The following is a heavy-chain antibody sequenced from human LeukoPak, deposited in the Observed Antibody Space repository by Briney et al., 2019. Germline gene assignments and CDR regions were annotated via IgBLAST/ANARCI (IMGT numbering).Heavy chain of an antibody. CDR1: GLTFVKHY. Sequence: GGSLRLSCAASGLTFVKHYLHWVRQAPGTGLLWVSRISTDGTTALYADSVRGRFTISRDNAKNTLYLQMNSLRGEDTAVYSCGSSKDGYMDSWAQGTLVTVSS. D-gene: IGHD2-15*01. CDR2: ISTDGTTA. J-gene: IGHJ4*02. CDR3: GSSKDGYMDS. V-gene: IGHV3-74*01.